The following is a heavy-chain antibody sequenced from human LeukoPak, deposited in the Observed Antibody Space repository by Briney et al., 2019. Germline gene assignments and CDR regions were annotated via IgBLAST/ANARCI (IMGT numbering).Heavy chain of an antibody. J-gene: IGHJ5*02. CDR3: ARDVGIDYYYGSGSYYPVGFDP. Sequence: KPSETLSLTCTVSGGSISSSSYYWSWIRQPPGKGLEWIGYIYYSGSTNYNPSLKSRVTISVDTSKNQFSLKLSSVTAADTAVYYCARDVGIDYYYGSGSYYPVGFDPWGQGTLVTVSS. CDR1: GGSISSSSYY. D-gene: IGHD3-10*01. V-gene: IGHV4-61*01. CDR2: IYYSGST.